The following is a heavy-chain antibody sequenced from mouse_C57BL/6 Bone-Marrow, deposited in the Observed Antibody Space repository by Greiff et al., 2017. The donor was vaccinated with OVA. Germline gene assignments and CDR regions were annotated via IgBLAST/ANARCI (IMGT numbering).Heavy chain of an antibody. CDR3: ARKLDLGSLFFAY. V-gene: IGHV1-54*01. Sequence: QVQLQQSGAELVRPGTSVKVSCKASGYAFTNYLIAWVKQRPGQGLEWIGVINPGSGGTNYNEKFKGKATLTADKSSSTAYMQLSSLTSEDSAVYFCARKLDLGSLFFAYWGQGTLVTVSA. CDR1: GYAFTNYL. J-gene: IGHJ3*01. D-gene: IGHD6-1*01. CDR2: INPGSGGT.